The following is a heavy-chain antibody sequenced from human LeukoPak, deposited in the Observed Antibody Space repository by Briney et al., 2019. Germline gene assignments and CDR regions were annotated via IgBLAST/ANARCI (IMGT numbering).Heavy chain of an antibody. CDR1: GFTFSSFA. J-gene: IGHJ4*02. Sequence: GGSLRLSCAASGFTFSSFAMSWVRQAPGKGLEWVSAISGSGGSTYYADSVKGRFTISRDNSKNTLYLQMNSLRAEDTAVYYCTRDRVSSDSWGQGTLVIVSS. CDR3: TRDRVSSDS. V-gene: IGHV3-23*01. CDR2: ISGSGGST. D-gene: IGHD3-16*02.